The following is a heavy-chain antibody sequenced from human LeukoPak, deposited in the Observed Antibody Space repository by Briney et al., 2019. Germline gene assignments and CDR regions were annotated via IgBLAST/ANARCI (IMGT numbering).Heavy chain of an antibody. V-gene: IGHV4-39*07. CDR3: ARGYCSGGSCYSYYYYNYMDV. J-gene: IGHJ6*03. D-gene: IGHD2-15*01. Sequence: SETLSLTCTVSGGSISSSAYHWGWIRQPPGKGLEWIGSIYHSGSTYYNPSLKSRVTISVDTSKNQFSLKLSSVTAADTAVYYCARGYCSGGSCYSYYYYNYMDVWGKGTTVTASS. CDR2: IYHSGST. CDR1: GGSISSSAYH.